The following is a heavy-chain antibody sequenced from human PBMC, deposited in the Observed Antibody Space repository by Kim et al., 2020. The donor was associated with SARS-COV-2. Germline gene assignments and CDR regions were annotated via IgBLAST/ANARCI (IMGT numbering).Heavy chain of an antibody. CDR3: TRDSGWLTEN. Sequence: GGSLRLSCAASGFTVRTNGMSWVRQAPGKGLEWVSGISDTGVNTYYIDSVKGRFTISRDNSMNILYLQMNSLRAEDTALYYCTRDSGWLTENWGQGTLVTVSS. V-gene: IGHV3-23*01. J-gene: IGHJ4*02. CDR1: GFTVRTNG. D-gene: IGHD3-10*01. CDR2: ISDTGVNT.